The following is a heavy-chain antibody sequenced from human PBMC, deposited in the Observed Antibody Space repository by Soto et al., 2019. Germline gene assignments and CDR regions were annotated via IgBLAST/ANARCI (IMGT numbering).Heavy chain of an antibody. CDR1: GFTFSSYA. CDR2: ISGSGRST. V-gene: IGHV3-23*01. J-gene: IGHJ4*02. D-gene: IGHD3-9*01. Sequence: GGSLRLSCAAAGFTFSSYAMSWVRQAPGKGLEWVSAISGSGRSTYYADSVKGRLTISRDNSKNTLYLQMNSLRAEDTALYYCAKGSHYDILTAYHAFDYWGPGTLVTVSS. CDR3: AKGSHYDILTAYHAFDY.